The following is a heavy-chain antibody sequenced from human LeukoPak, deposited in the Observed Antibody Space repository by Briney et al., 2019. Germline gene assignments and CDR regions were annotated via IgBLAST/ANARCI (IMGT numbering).Heavy chain of an antibody. CDR1: GFTFSNYA. Sequence: GGSLRLSCAASGFTFSNYAMSWVRQAPGKGLEWVSGISGIGSNTYYADSEKGRFTISRDNSKNTLYLQMNSLRAEDTAVYYCAREGLLWFGELFKRGPFDPWGQGTLVTVSS. CDR2: ISGIGSNT. CDR3: AREGLLWFGELFKRGPFDP. J-gene: IGHJ5*02. V-gene: IGHV3-23*01. D-gene: IGHD3-10*01.